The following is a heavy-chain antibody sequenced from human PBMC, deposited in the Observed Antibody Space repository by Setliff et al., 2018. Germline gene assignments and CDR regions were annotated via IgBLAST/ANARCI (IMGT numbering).Heavy chain of an antibody. CDR1: GASISSDGYY. J-gene: IGHJ5*02. CDR2: IYYSGST. D-gene: IGHD3-3*01. V-gene: IGHV4-31*03. Sequence: SETLSLTCIVSGASISSDGYYWSWIRQHPGKGLEWIGYIYYSGSTYYNPSLKSRVTISLDTSKNQFSLTMSSVTAADTAVYYCAKLVGYYDFWSGYSENNWFDPWGQGTLVTVPQ. CDR3: AKLVGYYDFWSGYSENNWFDP.